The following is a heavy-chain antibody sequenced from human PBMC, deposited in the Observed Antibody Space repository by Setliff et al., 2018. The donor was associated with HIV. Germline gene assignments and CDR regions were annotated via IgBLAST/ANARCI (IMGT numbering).Heavy chain of an antibody. CDR3: ARWGSGSYERVFDY. CDR2: ISSSGTET. D-gene: IGHD1-26*01. V-gene: IGHV3-11*06. CDR1: GFIFSDYF. J-gene: IGHJ4*02. Sequence: PGGSLRLTCAGSDSGDSGFIFSDYFMTWVRQAPGKGLEWLCYISSSGTETLYVDSVKGRFTISRDNANNLVYLQMNSLRVEDTAVYFCARWGSGSYERVFDYWGQGMLVTVSS.